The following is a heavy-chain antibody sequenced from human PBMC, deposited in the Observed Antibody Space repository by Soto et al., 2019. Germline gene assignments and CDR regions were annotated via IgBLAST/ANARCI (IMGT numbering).Heavy chain of an antibody. CDR3: ARAPLGSGWYSDY. CDR2: INAGNGGT. V-gene: IGHV1-3*01. D-gene: IGHD6-19*01. J-gene: IGHJ4*02. Sequence: VASVKVSCKASGYTFTTYGIHWVRQAPGQRLEWMGWINAGNGGTTYSQKFQGRVSITRNTSASTAYLELSSLTSEDTAVYYCARAPLGSGWYSDYWGEGTLVTVSS. CDR1: GYTFTTYG.